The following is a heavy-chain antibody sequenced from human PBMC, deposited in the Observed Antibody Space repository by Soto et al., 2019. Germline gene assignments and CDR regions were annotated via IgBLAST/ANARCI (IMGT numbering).Heavy chain of an antibody. D-gene: IGHD2-21*02. CDR3: ARDAETYCGGDCYFYYYYGMDV. Sequence: GGSLRLSCAASGFTFSSYWMSWVRQAPGKGLEWVANIKQDGSEKYYVDSVKGRFTISRDNAKNSLYLQMNSLRAEDTAVYYCARDAETYCGGDCYFYYYYGMDVWGQGTTVTVSS. J-gene: IGHJ6*02. CDR2: IKQDGSEK. CDR1: GFTFSSYW. V-gene: IGHV3-7*04.